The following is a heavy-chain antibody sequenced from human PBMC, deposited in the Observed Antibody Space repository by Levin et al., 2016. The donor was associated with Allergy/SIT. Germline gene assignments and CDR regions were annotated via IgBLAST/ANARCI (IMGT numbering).Heavy chain of an antibody. CDR2: IIPILGIA. CDR3: ASCHSSSWYRTWFDP. Sequence: SVKVSCKASGGTFSSYTISWVRQAPGQGLEWMGRIIPILGIANYAQKFQGRVTITADKSTSTAYMELSSLRSEDTAVYYCASCHSSSWYRTWFDPWGQGTLVTVSS. J-gene: IGHJ5*02. V-gene: IGHV1-69*02. CDR1: GGTFSSYT. D-gene: IGHD6-13*01.